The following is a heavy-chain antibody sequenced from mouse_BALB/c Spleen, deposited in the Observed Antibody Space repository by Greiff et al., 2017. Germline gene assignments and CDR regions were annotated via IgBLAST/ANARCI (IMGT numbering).Heavy chain of an antibody. CDR1: GYTFSSYW. V-gene: IGHV1-9*01. CDR3: ARDPTWFAY. J-gene: IGHJ3*01. CDR2: ILPGSGST. Sequence: VKLQESGAELMKPGASVKISCKATGYTFSSYWIEWVKQRPGHGLEWIGEILPGSGSTNYNEKFKGKATFTADTSSNTAYMQLSSLTSEDSAVYYCARDPTWFAYWGQGTLVTVSA.